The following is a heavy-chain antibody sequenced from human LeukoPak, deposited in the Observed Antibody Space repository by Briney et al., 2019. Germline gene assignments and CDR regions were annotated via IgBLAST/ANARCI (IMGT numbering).Heavy chain of an antibody. D-gene: IGHD6-19*01. Sequence: SETLSLTCTVSGGSISSGSYYWGWIRQPPGKGLEWIGSIYYSGSTYQNPSLKSRVTISVDTSKNQFSLKLSSVTAADTAVYYCARLRREGSGWYDFDYWGQGTLVTVSS. J-gene: IGHJ4*02. CDR3: ARLRREGSGWYDFDY. CDR2: IYYSGST. CDR1: GGSISSGSYY. V-gene: IGHV4-39*01.